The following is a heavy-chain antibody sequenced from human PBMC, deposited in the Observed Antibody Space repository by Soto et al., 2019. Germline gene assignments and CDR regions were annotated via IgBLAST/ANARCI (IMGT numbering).Heavy chain of an antibody. CDR3: SRDDTTGYSAAGDY. Sequence: VVSLRLPCAASGFTVSSDWMHWVRQSPGKGLMWVSRINNDGSSTSYADSVKGRFTISRDNAKNTLYLQVNSLRAEDTAVYYCSRDDTTGYSAAGDYWGQGT. CDR2: INNDGSST. CDR1: GFTVSSDW. J-gene: IGHJ4*02. V-gene: IGHV3-74*01. D-gene: IGHD3-22*01.